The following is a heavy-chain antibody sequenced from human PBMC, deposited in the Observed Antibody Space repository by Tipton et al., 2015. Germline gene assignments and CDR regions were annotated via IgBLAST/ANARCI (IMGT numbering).Heavy chain of an antibody. V-gene: IGHV1-18*01. CDR1: GYTFTSFG. D-gene: IGHD5-18*01. CDR2: ISGYNGNT. J-gene: IGHJ3*02. CDR3: ARSYDDAFDI. Sequence: QLVQSGAEVEKPGASVKVSCKASGYTFTSFGISRVRQAPGQGLEWMGWISGYNGNTNFAQTLQGRVTMTTDTSTSTAYMELRSLRSDDTAVYYCARSYDDAFDIWGQGTMVTVSS.